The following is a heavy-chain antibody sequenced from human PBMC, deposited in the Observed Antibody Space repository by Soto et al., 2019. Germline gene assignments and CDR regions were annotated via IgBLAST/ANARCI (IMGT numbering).Heavy chain of an antibody. Sequence: ASVKVSCKTSGYTFSSIGISWVRQAPGQGLEWMGWISPHKDDTYYAQRLQGRVTMTTDTSTSTAYMELRSLRSDDTAVYFCARDLDGSGSYYTNYWGQGALVTVSS. D-gene: IGHD3-10*01. CDR1: GYTFSSIG. J-gene: IGHJ4*02. CDR2: ISPHKDDT. CDR3: ARDLDGSGSYYTNY. V-gene: IGHV1-18*01.